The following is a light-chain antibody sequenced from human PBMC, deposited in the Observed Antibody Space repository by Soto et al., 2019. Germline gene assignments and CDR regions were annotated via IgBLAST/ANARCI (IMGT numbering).Light chain of an antibody. CDR1: HDVGNY. Sequence: IQLTQSPSTLSASVGDRVIITCRASHDVGNYLAWYQQTPGKAPKLLIYAASTLQSGVPSRFSGSGSGTDFTLTISSLQPEDFATYYCLQHYNYPLTFCEGTKVDIK. CDR3: LQHYNYPLT. V-gene: IGKV1-6*01. J-gene: IGKJ4*01. CDR2: AAS.